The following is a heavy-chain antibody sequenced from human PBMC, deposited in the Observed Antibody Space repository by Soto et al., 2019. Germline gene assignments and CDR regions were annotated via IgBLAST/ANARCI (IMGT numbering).Heavy chain of an antibody. CDR1: GFTVSSNY. CDR3: ARDMPGATTFNYYYYGMAV. V-gene: IGHV3-53*01. Sequence: GGSLRLSCAASGFTVSSNYMSWVRQAPRKGLEWVSVIYSGGSTYYADSVKGRFTISRDNSKNTLYLQMNSLRAEDTAVYYCARDMPGATTFNYYYYGMAVWGQGTTVTVSS. D-gene: IGHD1-26*01. CDR2: IYSGGST. J-gene: IGHJ6*02.